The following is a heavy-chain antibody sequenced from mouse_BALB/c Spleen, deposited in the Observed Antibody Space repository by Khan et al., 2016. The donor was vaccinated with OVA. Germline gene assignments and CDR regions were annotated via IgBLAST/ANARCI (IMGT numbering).Heavy chain of an antibody. Sequence: EVELVESGGDVVKPGGSLKLSCAASGFTFSTSGMSWVRQTPDKRMEWVATVSTGGHYTYYPDTVKGRFTISIDNAKNTLYLQRSSRNAEDTSMFYCARLAYYYDSEGFAYWGQGTLVTVSA. J-gene: IGHJ3*01. CDR1: GFTFSTSG. D-gene: IGHD1-1*01. CDR2: VSTGGHYT. CDR3: ARLAYYYDSEGFAY. V-gene: IGHV5-6*01.